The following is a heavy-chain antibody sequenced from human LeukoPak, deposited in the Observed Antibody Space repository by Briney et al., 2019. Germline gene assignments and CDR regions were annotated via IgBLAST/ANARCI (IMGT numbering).Heavy chain of an antibody. Sequence: SETLSLICAVYVGSFSGYYWIWIRQPPDKGLELIGEINHSGSTNYNPSLKSRVTISVDTSKNQFSLKLSSVTAADTAVYYCARFGVLGPYGSGSYYYFDYWGQGTLVTVSS. CDR3: ARFGVLGPYGSGSYYYFDY. D-gene: IGHD3-10*01. CDR1: VGSFSGYY. V-gene: IGHV4-34*01. CDR2: INHSGST. J-gene: IGHJ4*02.